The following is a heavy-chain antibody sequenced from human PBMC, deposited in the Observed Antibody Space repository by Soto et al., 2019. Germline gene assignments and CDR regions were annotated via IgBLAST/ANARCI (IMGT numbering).Heavy chain of an antibody. CDR1: GFSLSTSGMG. CDR2: IYWHDDK. D-gene: IGHD3-10*01. CDR3: VRRQRDSGPNGDY. Sequence: SGPTLVNPTETLTLTCTFSGFSLSTSGMGVGWIRQPPGKALEWLALIYWHDDKRYSPSLSNRLTVTKDDSKDQVVLTMTDMEPVDTATYYCVRRQRDSGPNGDYWGQGILVTVSS. V-gene: IGHV2-5*01. J-gene: IGHJ4*02.